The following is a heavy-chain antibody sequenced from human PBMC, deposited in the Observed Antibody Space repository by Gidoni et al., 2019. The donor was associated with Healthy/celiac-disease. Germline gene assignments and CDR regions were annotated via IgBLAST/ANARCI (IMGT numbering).Heavy chain of an antibody. Sequence: QVQLVQSGAEVKKPGSSVKVSCKASGGTFSSYAISWVRPAPGQGLEWMGGIIPIFGTANYAQKFQGRVTITADKSTSTAYMELSSLRSEDTAVYYCARDGAQAPTYYDFWSGYYIGIWFDPWGQGTLVTVSS. CDR1: GGTFSSYA. D-gene: IGHD3-3*01. CDR3: ARDGAQAPTYYDFWSGYYIGIWFDP. CDR2: IIPIFGTA. J-gene: IGHJ5*02. V-gene: IGHV1-69*06.